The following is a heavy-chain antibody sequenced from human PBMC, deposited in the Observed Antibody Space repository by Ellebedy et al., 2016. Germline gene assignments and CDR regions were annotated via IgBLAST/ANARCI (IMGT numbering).Heavy chain of an antibody. J-gene: IGHJ6*02. Sequence: GGSLRLSXAASGFTFSSYGMHWVRQAPGKGLEWVAVIWYDGSNKYYADSVKGRFTISRDNSKNTLYLQMNSLRAEDTAVYYCARERVVPAALLSYYYYGMDVWGQGTTVTVSS. CDR3: ARERVVPAALLSYYYYGMDV. D-gene: IGHD2-2*01. CDR1: GFTFSSYG. V-gene: IGHV3-33*01. CDR2: IWYDGSNK.